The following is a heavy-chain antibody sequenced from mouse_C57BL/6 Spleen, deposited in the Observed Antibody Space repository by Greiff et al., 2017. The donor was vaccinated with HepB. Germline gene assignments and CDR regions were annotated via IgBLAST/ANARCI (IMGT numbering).Heavy chain of an antibody. J-gene: IGHJ4*01. CDR3: TSIYYGYDGYAMDY. CDR2: IYPGNSDT. CDR1: GYTFTSYW. V-gene: IGHV1-5*01. Sequence: EVQRVESGTVLARPGASVKMSCKTSGYTFTSYWMHWVKQRPGQGLEWIGAIYPGNSDTSYNQKFKGKAKLTAVTSASTAYMELSSLTNEDSAVYYCTSIYYGYDGYAMDYWGQGTSVTVSS. D-gene: IGHD2-2*01.